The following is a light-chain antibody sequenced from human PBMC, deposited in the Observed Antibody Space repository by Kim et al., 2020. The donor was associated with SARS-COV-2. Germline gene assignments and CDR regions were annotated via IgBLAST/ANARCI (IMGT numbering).Light chain of an antibody. V-gene: IGKV3-20*01. CDR2: RAS. CDR3: QQYDMSPLT. Sequence: SPGERANLACRTSQGVSRSYVAWYQQKPSPSPRVLIYRASSRATGVPDRFSGSESGTDFTLTISRLEPEDFAVYYCQQYDMSPLTFGGGTKVDIK. J-gene: IGKJ4*01. CDR1: QGVSRSY.